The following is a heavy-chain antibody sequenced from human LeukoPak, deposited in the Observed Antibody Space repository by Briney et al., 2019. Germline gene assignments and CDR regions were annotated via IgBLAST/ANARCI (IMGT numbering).Heavy chain of an antibody. CDR2: IIPMFGIA. CDR1: GGTFSRYA. Sequence: ASVKVSCKASGGTFSRYAIGWVRQAPGQGLEWMGGIIPMFGIANYAQEFQGRVTITADESTSTAYMELSSLRSEDTAVYYCARDRPYTGGWRGFDYWGQGTLVTVSS. J-gene: IGHJ4*02. D-gene: IGHD6-19*01. CDR3: ARDRPYTGGWRGFDY. V-gene: IGHV1-69*13.